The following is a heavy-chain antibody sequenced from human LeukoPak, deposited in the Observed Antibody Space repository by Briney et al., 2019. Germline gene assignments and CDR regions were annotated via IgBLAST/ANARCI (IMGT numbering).Heavy chain of an antibody. D-gene: IGHD3-10*01. CDR3: AREELLWFGELLYGNWFDP. Sequence: PGGSLRLSCAASGFTFSSYGMHWVRQAPGKGLEWVAVIWYDGSNKYYADSVKGRFTISRDNSKNTPYLQMNSLRAEDTAVYYCAREELLWFGELLYGNWFDPWGQGTLVTVSS. CDR1: GFTFSSYG. CDR2: IWYDGSNK. V-gene: IGHV3-33*01. J-gene: IGHJ5*02.